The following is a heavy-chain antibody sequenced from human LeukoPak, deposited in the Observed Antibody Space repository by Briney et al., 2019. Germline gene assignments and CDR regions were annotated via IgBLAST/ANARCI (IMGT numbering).Heavy chain of an antibody. D-gene: IGHD5-18*01. Sequence: SETLSLTCAVYGGSFSGYYWSWIRQPPGKGLEWIGEINHSGSTNYNPSLKSRVTISVDTSKSQFSLKLSSVTAADTAVYYCARDMGYSYGSFDYWGQGTLVTVSS. CDR1: GGSFSGYY. CDR3: ARDMGYSYGSFDY. CDR2: INHSGST. V-gene: IGHV4-34*01. J-gene: IGHJ4*02.